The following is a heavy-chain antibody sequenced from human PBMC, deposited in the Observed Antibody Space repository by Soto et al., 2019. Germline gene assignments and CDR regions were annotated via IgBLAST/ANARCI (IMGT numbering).Heavy chain of an antibody. Sequence: SETLSLTCTVSGGSISSSSYYWGWIRQPPGKGLEWIGSIYYSGSTYYNPSLKSRVTISVDTSKNQFSLKLSSVTAADTAVYYCASQHAPDTFDFFAFDYWGQGTLVTVSS. CDR1: GGSISSSSYY. V-gene: IGHV4-39*01. D-gene: IGHD3-3*01. CDR3: ASQHAPDTFDFFAFDY. J-gene: IGHJ4*02. CDR2: IYYSGST.